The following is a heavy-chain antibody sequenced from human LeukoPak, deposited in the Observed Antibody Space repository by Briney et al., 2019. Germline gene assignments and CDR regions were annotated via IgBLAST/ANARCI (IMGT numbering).Heavy chain of an antibody. CDR2: IYYSGST. CDR3: ARENVGIVATTDDY. J-gene: IGHJ4*02. V-gene: IGHV4-39*07. Sequence: PSETLSLTCTVSGGSISSSSYYWGWIRQPPGKGLEWIGSIYYSGSTYYNPSLKSRVTISVDTSKNQFSLKLSSVTAADTAVYYCARENVGIVATTDDYWGQGNLVTVSS. CDR1: GGSISSSSYY. D-gene: IGHD5-12*01.